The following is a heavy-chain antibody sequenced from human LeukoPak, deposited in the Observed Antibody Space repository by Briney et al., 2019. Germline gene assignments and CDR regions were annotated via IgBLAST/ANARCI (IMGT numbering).Heavy chain of an antibody. J-gene: IGHJ5*02. CDR3: ARESYYGSGRRVKPYNWFDP. D-gene: IGHD3-10*01. CDR1: GGSISSYY. CDR2: IYYSGST. V-gene: IGHV4-59*01. Sequence: SETLSLTCTVSGGSISSYYWSWIRQPPGKGLEWIGYIYYSGSTNYNPSLKSRVTISVDTSKNQFSLKLSSVTAADTAVYYCARESYYGSGRRVKPYNWFDPWGQGTLVTVSS.